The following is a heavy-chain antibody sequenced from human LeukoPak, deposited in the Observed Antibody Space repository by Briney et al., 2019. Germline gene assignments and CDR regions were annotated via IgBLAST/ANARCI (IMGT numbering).Heavy chain of an antibody. CDR1: GFTVSNSY. J-gene: IGHJ2*01. CDR2: LCSGGST. Sequence: PGGSLRLSCAASGFTVSNSYMSWVRQAPGKGLEWVSVLCSGGSTYDADSVKGRFTISRDNSKNTLYLQLSSLRAEDTAVYYCAKHTDVPGHWYLDLWGRGTLVTVSS. D-gene: IGHD3-10*02. V-gene: IGHV3-66*04. CDR3: AKHTDVPGHWYLDL.